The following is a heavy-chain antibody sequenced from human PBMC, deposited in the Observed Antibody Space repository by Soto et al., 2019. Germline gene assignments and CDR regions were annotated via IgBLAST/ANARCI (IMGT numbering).Heavy chain of an antibody. CDR3: ARESEAADTTTYFNY. CDR2: IYYSGST. CDR1: GGSISSYY. D-gene: IGHD6-13*01. V-gene: IGHV4-59*13. J-gene: IGHJ4*02. Sequence: PSETLSLTCTFSGGSISSYYWSWIRKPPGKGLEWIGYIYYSGSTNYNPSLKSRITISVDTSKNQFSLRLNSVTAVDTAVYYCARESEAADTTTYFNYWGEGTMVTVSS.